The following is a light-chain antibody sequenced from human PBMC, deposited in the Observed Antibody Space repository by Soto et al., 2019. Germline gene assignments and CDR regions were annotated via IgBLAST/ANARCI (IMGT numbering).Light chain of an antibody. CDR3: QSYDNSLYGSGV. J-gene: IGLJ3*02. V-gene: IGLV1-40*01. CDR2: GDN. CDR1: SSNIGAGYD. Sequence: QSVLTQPPSVSGAPGQRVTISCTGSSSNIGAGYDVHWYQQLPGTAPKLLIYGDNNRPSGVPDRFSGSKSGTSASLAITGLQPEDEADYYCQSYDNSLYGSGVFGGGTTLTVL.